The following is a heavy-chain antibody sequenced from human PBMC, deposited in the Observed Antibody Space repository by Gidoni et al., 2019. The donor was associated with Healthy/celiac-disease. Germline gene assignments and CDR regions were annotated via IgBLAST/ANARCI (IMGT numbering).Heavy chain of an antibody. Sequence: EVQLLASGGGLVQPGGSLILPGAASGFPLSSYAMSWFRQAPGQGPEWVSAISGGGGSTYDSDSVKGRFTIARDNSKNTLYLQMNSLRAEDTAVYYCAKEISPRFGELFGWGQGTLVTVSS. J-gene: IGHJ4*02. CDR3: AKEISPRFGELFG. CDR2: ISGGGGST. V-gene: IGHV3-23*01. CDR1: GFPLSSYA. D-gene: IGHD3-10*01.